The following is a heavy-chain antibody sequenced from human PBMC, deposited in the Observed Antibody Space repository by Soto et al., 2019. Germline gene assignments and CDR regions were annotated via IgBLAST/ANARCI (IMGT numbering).Heavy chain of an antibody. V-gene: IGHV3-23*01. J-gene: IGHJ4*02. CDR2: ISRSGGSP. CDR1: XFPFSXXX. Sequence: GXXXXSCSAXXFPFSXXXXXXVRQAPGKGLEWVSAISRSGGSPYXADSVRGRFTVSRDNSXHXLYLQMNSLRAEDTAVYYCARRLDYEIFTGTIDYWGXXTXVTVSS. D-gene: IGHD3-9*01. CDR3: ARRLDYEIFTGTIDY.